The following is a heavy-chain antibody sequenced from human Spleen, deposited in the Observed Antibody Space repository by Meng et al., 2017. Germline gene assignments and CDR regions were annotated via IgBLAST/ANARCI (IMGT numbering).Heavy chain of an antibody. Sequence: LSLTRAASGFTFSTYSMNWVRQAPGKGLEWVSSISSSSSYIYYADSVKGRFTISRDNAKNSLYLQMNSLRAEDTAVYYCARVTVTAPNFDSWGQGTLVTVSS. J-gene: IGHJ4*02. CDR1: GFTFSTYS. V-gene: IGHV3-21*01. D-gene: IGHD2-21*02. CDR2: ISSSSSYI. CDR3: ARVTVTAPNFDS.